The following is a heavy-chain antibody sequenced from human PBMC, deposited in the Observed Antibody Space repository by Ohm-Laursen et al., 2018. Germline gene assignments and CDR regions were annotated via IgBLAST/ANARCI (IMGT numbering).Heavy chain of an antibody. J-gene: IGHJ4*02. CDR1: GGSFRDYY. D-gene: IGHD1-20*01. CDR3: AGSSDYNWNY. CDR2: IHHSGST. Sequence: SDTLSLTWAVYGGSFRDYYWSWSRQPPGKGLEWIGEIHHSGSTKYNPSLKSRVTISVDTSQNQFSLKLTSVTAADTSVYYCAGSSDYNWNYWGPGTLVTVSS. V-gene: IGHV4-34*01.